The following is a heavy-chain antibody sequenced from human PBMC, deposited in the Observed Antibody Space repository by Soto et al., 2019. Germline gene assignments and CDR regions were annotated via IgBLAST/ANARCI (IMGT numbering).Heavy chain of an antibody. V-gene: IGHV4-30-2*01. J-gene: IGHJ3*02. CDR3: ARAYYPWADAFDI. D-gene: IGHD3-16*01. CDR2: IYHSGST. Sequence: SETLSLTCAVSGGSISSGGYSGSWIRQPPGKGLEWIGYIYHSGSTYYNPSLKSRVTISVDRSKNQFSLKLSSVTAADTAVYYCARAYYPWADAFDIWGQGTMVTVSS. CDR1: GGSISSGGYS.